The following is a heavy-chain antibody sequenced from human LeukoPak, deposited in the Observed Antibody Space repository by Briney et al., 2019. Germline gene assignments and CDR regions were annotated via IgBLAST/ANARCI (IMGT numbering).Heavy chain of an antibody. V-gene: IGHV3-9*01. D-gene: IGHD4-17*01. Sequence: PGGSLRLSCAGSGFTFINYWMSWVRQAPGKGLEWVSGISWNSGSIGYADSVKGRFTISRDNAKNSLYLQMNSLRAEDTALYYCAKDLSADGDELFDYWGQGTLVTVSS. J-gene: IGHJ4*02. CDR3: AKDLSADGDELFDY. CDR2: ISWNSGSI. CDR1: GFTFINYW.